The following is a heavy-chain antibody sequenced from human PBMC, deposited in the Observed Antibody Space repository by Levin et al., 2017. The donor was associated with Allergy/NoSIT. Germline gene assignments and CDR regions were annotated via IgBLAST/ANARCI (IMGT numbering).Heavy chain of an antibody. V-gene: IGHV3-9*01. J-gene: IGHJ4*02. D-gene: IGHD5-18*01. CDR2: ISWNSGSI. CDR3: AKDIGDTAMVTFFDY. CDR1: GFTFDDYA. Sequence: SLKISCAASGFTFDDYAMHWVRQAPGKGLEWVSGISWNSGSIGYADSVKGRFTISRDNAKNSLYLQMNSLRAEDTALYYCAKDIGDTAMVTFFDYWGQGTLVTVSS.